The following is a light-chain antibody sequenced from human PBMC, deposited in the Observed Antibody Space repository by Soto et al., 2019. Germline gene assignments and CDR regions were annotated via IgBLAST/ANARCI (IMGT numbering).Light chain of an antibody. V-gene: IGLV2-11*01. CDR1: SSDVGGYKY. CDR3: CSYAGSYTYV. CDR2: DVS. J-gene: IGLJ1*01. Sequence: QSVLTQPRSVSGSPVQSVTISCTGTSSDVGGYKYVSWFQQHPGKAPKLMIYDVSQRPSGVPDRFSGSKSGNTASLAISGLQAEDEADYYCCSYAGSYTYVFGTVTKLTVL.